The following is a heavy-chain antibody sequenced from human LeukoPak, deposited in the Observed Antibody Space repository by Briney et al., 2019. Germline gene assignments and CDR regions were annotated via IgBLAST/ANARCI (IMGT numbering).Heavy chain of an antibody. CDR3: ARGLSGYTSSLGY. V-gene: IGHV3-7*01. D-gene: IGHD6-6*01. Sequence: GGSLRLSCEASGFTFSNYWMDWVRQAPGKELEWVANIKEDGSEKYYVESVKGRFTISRDNAKNTLYLQMNSLRAEDTAVYYCARGLSGYTSSLGYWGQGTLVTVSS. J-gene: IGHJ4*02. CDR2: IKEDGSEK. CDR1: GFTFSNYW.